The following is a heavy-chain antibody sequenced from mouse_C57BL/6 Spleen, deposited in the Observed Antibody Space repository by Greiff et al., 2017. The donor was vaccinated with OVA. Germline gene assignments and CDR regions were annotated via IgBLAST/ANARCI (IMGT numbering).Heavy chain of an antibody. CDR2: IDPSDSYT. CDR3: ARSFNYEGFAY. V-gene: IGHV1-69*01. J-gene: IGHJ3*01. Sequence: QVQLQQSGAELVMPGASVKLSCKASGYTFTSYWMHWVKQRPGQGLEWIGEIDPSDSYTNYNQKFKGKSTLTVDKSSSTAYMQLSSLTSEDSAVYYCARSFNYEGFAYWGQGTLVTVSA. CDR1: GYTFTSYW. D-gene: IGHD2-1*01.